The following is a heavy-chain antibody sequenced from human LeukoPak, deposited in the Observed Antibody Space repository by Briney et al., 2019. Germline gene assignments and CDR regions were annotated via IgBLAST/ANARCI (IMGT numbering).Heavy chain of an antibody. CDR1: GFTFSNYG. CDR2: ISYDGSNK. Sequence: GGSLRLSCAASGFTFSNYGMHWVHQAPGKGLEWVAVISYDGSNKYYADSVKGRFTISRDNSENTLYVQMNSLRAEDTAVYYCAKDRGSVAVAGLYYFDFWGQGTLVTVSS. CDR3: AKDRGSVAVAGLYYFDF. V-gene: IGHV3-30*18. D-gene: IGHD6-19*01. J-gene: IGHJ4*02.